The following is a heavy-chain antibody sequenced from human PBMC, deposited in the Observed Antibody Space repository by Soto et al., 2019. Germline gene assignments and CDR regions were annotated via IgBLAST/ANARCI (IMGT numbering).Heavy chain of an antibody. CDR1: GVTFSSYA. J-gene: IGHJ4*02. CDR2: ISGSSGST. V-gene: IGHV3-23*01. D-gene: IGHD6-13*01. Sequence: GGSLRLSCAASGVTFSSYAMSWVRQAPGKGLEWVSAISGSSGSTYYADSVKGRFTISRDNSKNTLYLQMNSLRAEDTAVYYCAKDRNGGYSSSWYEDYWGQGTLVTVSS. CDR3: AKDRNGGYSSSWYEDY.